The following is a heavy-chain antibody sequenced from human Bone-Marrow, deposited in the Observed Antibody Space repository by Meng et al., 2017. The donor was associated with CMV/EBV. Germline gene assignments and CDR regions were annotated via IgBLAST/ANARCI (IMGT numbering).Heavy chain of an antibody. CDR3: TTYKADDVLAAYTPGY. V-gene: IGHV3-15*01. Sequence: GESLKISCAASGFTFSNAWMSWVRQAPGKGLEWVGRIFSNTDDATTHYGAPVKGRFTISRDDSKTTLYLQMDSLKTEDTAVYYCTTYKADDVLAAYTPGYWGQGTLVTVSS. J-gene: IGHJ4*02. CDR2: IFSNTDDATT. CDR1: GFTFSNAW. D-gene: IGHD3-9*01.